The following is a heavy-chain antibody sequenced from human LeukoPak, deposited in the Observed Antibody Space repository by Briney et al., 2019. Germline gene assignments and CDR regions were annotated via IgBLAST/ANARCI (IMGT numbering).Heavy chain of an antibody. CDR3: ARPGYDILTGYQYYFDY. Sequence: ASVKVSCKASGYTFTSYYMHWVRQAPGQGLEWMGIINPSGGSTSYAQKFQGRVTMTRDMSTSTVYMELSSLRAEDTAVYYCARPGYDILTGYQYYFDYWGQGTLVTVSS. CDR1: GYTFTSYY. V-gene: IGHV1-46*01. CDR2: INPSGGST. D-gene: IGHD3-9*01. J-gene: IGHJ4*02.